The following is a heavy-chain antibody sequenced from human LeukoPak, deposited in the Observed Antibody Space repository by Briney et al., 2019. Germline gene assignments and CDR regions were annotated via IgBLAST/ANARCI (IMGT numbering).Heavy chain of an antibody. CDR1: GGSISSGGYS. CDR2: IYHSGST. CDR3: ARASQRLRPPYYYYGMDV. D-gene: IGHD6-25*01. Sequence: SQTLSLTCAVSGGSISSGGYSWSWIWQPPGKGLEWIGYIYHSGSTYYNPSLKSQVTISVDRSKNQFSLKLSSVTAADTAVYYCARASQRLRPPYYYYGMDVWGQGTTVTVSS. J-gene: IGHJ6*02. V-gene: IGHV4-30-2*01.